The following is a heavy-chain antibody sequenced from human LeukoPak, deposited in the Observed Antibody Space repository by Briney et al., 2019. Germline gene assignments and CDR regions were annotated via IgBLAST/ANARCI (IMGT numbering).Heavy chain of an antibody. CDR1: GGSISSSSHY. CDR2: IYYSGST. D-gene: IGHD5-18*01. Sequence: PSETLSLTCTVSGGSISSSSHYWGWIRQPPGKGLEWIGFIYYSGSTNYNPSLKSRVTISVDTSKNQFSLKLSSVTAADTAVYYCARVGRRGYRVNNWFDPWGQGTLVTVSS. J-gene: IGHJ5*02. CDR3: ARVGRRGYRVNNWFDP. V-gene: IGHV4-39*07.